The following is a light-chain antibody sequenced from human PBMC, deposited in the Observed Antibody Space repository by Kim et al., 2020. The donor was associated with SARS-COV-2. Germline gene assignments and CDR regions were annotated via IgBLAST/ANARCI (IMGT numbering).Light chain of an antibody. J-gene: IGKJ2*01. CDR1: QSVLYNSNNKNY. Sequence: DIVMTQSPDSLAVSLGERATFNCKSSQSVLYNSNNKNYLAWYQQKPGQPPKLLIYWASTRESGVPDRFSGSGSGTDFTLTISSLQAEDVAAYYCQQYYSMPYTFGQGTKLDI. CDR3: QQYYSMPYT. V-gene: IGKV4-1*01. CDR2: WAS.